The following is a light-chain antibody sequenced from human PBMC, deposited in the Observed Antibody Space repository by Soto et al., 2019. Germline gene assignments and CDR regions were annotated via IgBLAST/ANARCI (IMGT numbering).Light chain of an antibody. CDR3: LQHNGYSTWT. CDR2: DAS. V-gene: IGKV1-17*01. J-gene: IGKJ1*01. Sequence: DIQMTQSPSSLSASVGDRVTITCRASQSVTNYLPLYQQKPGQAPEVLICDASSLQSGVPSRFSGSGSGTEFTLTISSLQPEDFATYYCLQHNGYSTWTFGQGTKVDIK. CDR1: QSVTNY.